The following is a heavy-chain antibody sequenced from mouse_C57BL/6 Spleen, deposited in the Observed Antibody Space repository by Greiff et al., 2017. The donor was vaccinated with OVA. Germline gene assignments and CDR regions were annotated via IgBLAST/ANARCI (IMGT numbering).Heavy chain of an antibody. CDR2: ISGSGGNT. CDR3: ARQDDSWYFDV. CDR1: GFTFSSYT. J-gene: IGHJ1*03. Sequence: EVHLVESGGGLVKPGASLKLSCAASGFTFSSYTMSWVRQTPGKRLEWVATISGSGGNTYYPDSVKGRVTISRDDAKNTLYLQMSSLRSEDTAVYYCARQDDSWYFDVWGTGTTVTVSS. V-gene: IGHV5-9*04.